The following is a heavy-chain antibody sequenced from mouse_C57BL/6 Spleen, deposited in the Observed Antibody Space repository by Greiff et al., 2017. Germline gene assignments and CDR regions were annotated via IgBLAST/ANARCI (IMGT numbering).Heavy chain of an antibody. D-gene: IGHD2-1*01. V-gene: IGHV14-4*01. CDR1: GFKIKDDY. CDR2: IDPENGDT. Sequence: VQLQQSGAELVRPGASVKLSCTASGFKIKDDYMDWVKQRPEQGLEWIGWIDPENGDTEYASKFQGKATITADTSSNTAYLQLSSLTSEDTAVYYCARTGNGWYFDVRGTGTTVTVSS. CDR3: ARTGNGWYFDV. J-gene: IGHJ1*03.